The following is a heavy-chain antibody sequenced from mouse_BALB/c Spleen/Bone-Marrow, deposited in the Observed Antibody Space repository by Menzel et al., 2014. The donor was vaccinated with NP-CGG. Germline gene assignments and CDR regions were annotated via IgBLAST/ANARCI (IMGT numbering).Heavy chain of an antibody. CDR3: ARSRTGTYFDY. J-gene: IGHJ2*01. D-gene: IGHD4-1*01. CDR1: GYTFXSYW. CDR2: INPSTGYT. Sequence: LVESGAELAKPGASVKMSCKASGYTFXSYWMHWVKQRPGQGLEWIGYINPSTGYTEYNQKFKDKATLTADKSSSTAYMQLSSLTSEDSAVYYCARSRTGTYFDYWGQGTTLTVSS. V-gene: IGHV1-7*01.